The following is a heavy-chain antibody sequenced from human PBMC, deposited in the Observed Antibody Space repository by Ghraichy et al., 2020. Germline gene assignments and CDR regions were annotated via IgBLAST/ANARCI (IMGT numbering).Heavy chain of an antibody. CDR1: GGSFSGYY. CDR2: INHSGST. D-gene: IGHD4-17*01. Sequence: SETLSLTCAVYGGSFSGYYWSWIRQPPGKGLEWIGEINHSGSTNYNPSLKSRVTISVDTSKNQFSLKLSSVTAADTAVYYCARLGVPDYGDPNYYYYYGMDVWGQGTTVTVSS. CDR3: ARLGVPDYGDPNYYYYYGMDV. J-gene: IGHJ6*02. V-gene: IGHV4-34*01.